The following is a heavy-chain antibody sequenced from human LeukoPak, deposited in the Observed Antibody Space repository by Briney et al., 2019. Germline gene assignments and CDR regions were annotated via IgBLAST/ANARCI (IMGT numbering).Heavy chain of an antibody. Sequence: PGGSLRLSXAASGFTFRGSAMHWVRQASGKGLEWVGRIRSKANSYATAYAASVKGRFTISRDDSKNTAYLQMNSLKTEDTAVYYCTSVYDFWSGRAYWGQGTLVTVSS. CDR3: TSVYDFWSGRAY. V-gene: IGHV3-73*01. CDR1: GFTFRGSA. CDR2: IRSKANSYAT. J-gene: IGHJ4*02. D-gene: IGHD3-3*01.